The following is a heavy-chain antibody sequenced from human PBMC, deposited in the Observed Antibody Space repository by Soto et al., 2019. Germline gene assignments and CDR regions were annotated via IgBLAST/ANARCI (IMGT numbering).Heavy chain of an antibody. J-gene: IGHJ4*02. CDR1: GFTFSSYA. Sequence: QVQLVESGGGVVQPGRSLRLSCAASGFTFSSYAMHWVRQAPGKGLEWVAVISYDGSNKYYADSVKGRFTISRDNSKNTRYLQMNSLRAEDTAVYYCARARLETPALDYWGPGTLVTVSS. CDR3: ARARLETPALDY. CDR2: ISYDGSNK. D-gene: IGHD2-2*01. V-gene: IGHV3-30-3*01.